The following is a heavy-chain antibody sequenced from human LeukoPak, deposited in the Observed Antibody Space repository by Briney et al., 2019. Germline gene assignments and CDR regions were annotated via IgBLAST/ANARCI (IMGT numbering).Heavy chain of an antibody. CDR3: ARDLLDDSSGPTSDAFDI. J-gene: IGHJ3*02. Sequence: GASVKVSCKASGYTFSSNGISWVRQAPGQGLEWMGWISGYNGKTKFAQKLQGRVTMTTDTSTSTAYMELRSLRSDDTAVYYCARDLLDDSSGPTSDAFDIWGQGTMVTVSS. D-gene: IGHD3-22*01. V-gene: IGHV1-18*01. CDR1: GYTFSSNG. CDR2: ISGYNGKT.